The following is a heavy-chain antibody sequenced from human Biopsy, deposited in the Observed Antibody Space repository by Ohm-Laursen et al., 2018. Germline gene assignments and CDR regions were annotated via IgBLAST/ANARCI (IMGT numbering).Heavy chain of an antibody. J-gene: IGHJ6*02. CDR1: GFTFSTYG. V-gene: IGHV3-30*18. CDR2: ISYDQITK. CDR3: AKDLSVYYYYGIDV. Sequence: SLRLSCAASGFTFSTYGMHWVRLAPGKGLEWVAVISYDQITKHYADSVRGRFTISRDNSKNTLYLQVNSLRAKDTAVYYCAKDLSVYYYYGIDVWGQGTTVTVSS. D-gene: IGHD5/OR15-5a*01.